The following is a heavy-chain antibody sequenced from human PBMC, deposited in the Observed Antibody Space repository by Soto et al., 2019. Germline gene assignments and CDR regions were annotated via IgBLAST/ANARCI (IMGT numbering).Heavy chain of an antibody. J-gene: IGHJ4*01. V-gene: IGHV4-30-4*01. CDR2: FHWSGAT. D-gene: IGHD3-10*01. CDR3: ASIWFGDFDY. Sequence: QVQLQESGPGLVKPSQTLSLTCTVSGGSFSSADYYWSWIRQPPGKGLVWIGYFHWSGATYKDPSLKSRVTISVDTSKNQTSLKLDSVTAADTAVYYCASIWFGDFDYWGHGTLVTVSS. CDR1: GGSFSSADYY.